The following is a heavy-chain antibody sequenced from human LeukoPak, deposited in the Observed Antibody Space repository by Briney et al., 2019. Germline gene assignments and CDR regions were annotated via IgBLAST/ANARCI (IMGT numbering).Heavy chain of an antibody. CDR1: GFTFSSYG. CDR3: AKDRYFDWLFIIDY. J-gene: IGHJ4*02. V-gene: IGHV3-30*18. Sequence: GGSLRLSCAASGFTFSSYGMHWVRQAPGEGLEWVAVISYDGSNKYYADSVKGRFTISRDNSKNTLYLQMNSLRAEDTAVYFCAKDRYFDWLFIIDYWGQGTLVTVSS. D-gene: IGHD3-9*01. CDR2: ISYDGSNK.